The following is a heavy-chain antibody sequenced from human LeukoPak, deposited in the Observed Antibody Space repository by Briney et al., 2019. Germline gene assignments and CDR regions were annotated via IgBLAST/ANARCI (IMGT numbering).Heavy chain of an antibody. J-gene: IGHJ6*02. D-gene: IGHD2-21*02. CDR1: GFTFSSDY. Sequence: PGGSLRLSCAASGFTFSSDYMHWVRQAPGKGLVWVSRINNDGSDRSYADSVKGRFTISRDNSKNTLYLQMNSLRAEDTAVYYCARGWPSWATYCGGDCYSGMDVWGQGTTVTVSS. V-gene: IGHV3-74*01. CDR3: ARGWPSWATYCGGDCYSGMDV. CDR2: INNDGSDR.